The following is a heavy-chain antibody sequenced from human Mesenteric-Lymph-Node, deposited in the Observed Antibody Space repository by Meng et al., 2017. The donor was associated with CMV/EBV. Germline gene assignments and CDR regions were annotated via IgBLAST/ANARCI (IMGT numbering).Heavy chain of an antibody. Sequence: SVKVSCKASGGTFSSYASSWVRQAPGQGLEWMGGIIPIFGTANYAQKFQGRVTITTDESTSTAYMELSSLRSEDTAVYYCARGLLGYCSSTSCSQDNWFDPWGQGTLVTVSS. J-gene: IGHJ5*02. CDR2: IIPIFGTA. CDR3: ARGLLGYCSSTSCSQDNWFDP. D-gene: IGHD2-2*01. CDR1: GGTFSSYA. V-gene: IGHV1-69*05.